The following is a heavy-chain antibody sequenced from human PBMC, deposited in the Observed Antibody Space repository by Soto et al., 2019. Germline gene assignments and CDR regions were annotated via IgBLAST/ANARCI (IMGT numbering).Heavy chain of an antibody. CDR1: GFTFTSSA. CDR3: AAMYYYDSSGYSDAFAF. CDR2: TVLASGNT. J-gene: IGHJ3*01. Sequence: SVKVSCKASGFTFTSSAVQWVRQARGQRLEWIGWTVLASGNTNYVQKFQGRVTITRDISTSTAYMELRSLRSEDTAVYYCAAMYYYDSSGYSDAFAFWGQGTMVTVS. D-gene: IGHD3-22*01. V-gene: IGHV1-58*01.